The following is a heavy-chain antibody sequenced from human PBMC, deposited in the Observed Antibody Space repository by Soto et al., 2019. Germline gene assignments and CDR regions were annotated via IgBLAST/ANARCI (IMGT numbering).Heavy chain of an antibody. V-gene: IGHV4-30-4*01. CDR1: GFSISSGDYY. J-gene: IGHJ4*02. CDR2: IYYSGST. CDR3: ARGPPGGLVPAAMYD. D-gene: IGHD2-2*01. Sequence: SEILSLTCPVSGFSISSGDYYWSWISQPPGKGLEWIGYIYYSGSTYYNPSLKSRVTISVDTSKNQFSLKLSSVTAADTAVYYCARGPPGGLVPAAMYDWGQGTLVTVSS.